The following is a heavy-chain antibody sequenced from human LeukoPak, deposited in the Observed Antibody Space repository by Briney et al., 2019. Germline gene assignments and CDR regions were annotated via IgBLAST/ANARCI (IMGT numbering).Heavy chain of an antibody. J-gene: IGHJ3*02. CDR1: GYTFTGYY. CDR2: INTNTGNP. D-gene: IGHD6-13*01. CDR3: ARVGGSSWYSAFDI. Sequence: ASVKVSCKASGYTFTGYYMHWVRQAPGQGLEWMGWINTNTGNPTYAQGFTGRFVFSLDTSVSTAYLQISSLKAEDTAVYYCARVGGSSWYSAFDIWGQGTMVTVSS. V-gene: IGHV7-4-1*02.